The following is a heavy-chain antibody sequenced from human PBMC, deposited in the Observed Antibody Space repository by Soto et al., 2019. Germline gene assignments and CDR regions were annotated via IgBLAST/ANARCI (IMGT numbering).Heavy chain of an antibody. J-gene: IGHJ4*02. CDR3: ARDPLDSSSWEPYFDY. CDR2: INPSGGST. D-gene: IGHD6-13*01. CDR1: GYTFTSYY. V-gene: IGHV1-46*01. Sequence: GASVKVSCKASGYTFTSYYMHWVRQAPGQGLEWMGIINPSGGSTSYAQKFQGRVTMTRDTSTSTVYMELSSLRSEDTAVYYCARDPLDSSSWEPYFDYWGQGTLVPVSP.